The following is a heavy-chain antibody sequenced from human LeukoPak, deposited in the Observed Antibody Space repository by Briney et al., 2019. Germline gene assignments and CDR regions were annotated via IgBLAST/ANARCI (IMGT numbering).Heavy chain of an antibody. D-gene: IGHD6-13*01. V-gene: IGHV4-39*07. Sequence: SETLSLTCTVSGGSISSSSYYWGWIRQPPGKGLEWIGSIYYSGSTYYNPSLKSRVTISVDTSKNQFSLKLSSVTAADTAVYYCARTPRAGNPYYYGMDVWGQGTTVTVSS. CDR2: IYYSGST. CDR1: GGSISSSSYY. CDR3: ARTPRAGNPYYYGMDV. J-gene: IGHJ6*02.